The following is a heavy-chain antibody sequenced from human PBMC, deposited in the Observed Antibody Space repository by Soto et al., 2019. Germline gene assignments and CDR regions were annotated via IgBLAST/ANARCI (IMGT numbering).Heavy chain of an antibody. J-gene: IGHJ5*02. CDR2: IIPIFGTA. CDR3: ARGYCSGGSCYGDSNRFDP. V-gene: IGHV1-69*13. D-gene: IGHD2-15*01. CDR1: GGTFSSYA. Sequence: SVKVSCKASGGTFSSYAISWVRQAPGQGLEWMGGIIPIFGTANYAQKFQGRVTITADESTSTAYMELSSLRSEDTAVYYCARGYCSGGSCYGDSNRFDPWGQGTLVTVSS.